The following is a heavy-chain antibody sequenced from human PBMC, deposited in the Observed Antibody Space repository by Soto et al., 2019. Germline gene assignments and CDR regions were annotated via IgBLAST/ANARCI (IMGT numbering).Heavy chain of an antibody. J-gene: IGHJ4*02. D-gene: IGHD6-6*01. CDR2: IYRDGAT. Sequence: QLRLQESGPGLVKPSETLSLICTVSGGSIISSPDWWGWVRQPPGKGPEWIASIYRDGATYYNPSLNSRVTVFVDSSKNQCSIKLTSVTAADTAIYYCARLAGSSFFTYWGQGTRVTVSS. V-gene: IGHV4-39*01. CDR3: ARLAGSSFFTY. CDR1: GGSIISSPDW.